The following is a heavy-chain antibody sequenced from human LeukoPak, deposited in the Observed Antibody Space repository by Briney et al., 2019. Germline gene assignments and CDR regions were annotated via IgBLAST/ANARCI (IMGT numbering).Heavy chain of an antibody. CDR2: IYYSGNT. CDR3: ARGDYYYDSTDLGAFDI. Sequence: SETLSLTCIVSGGSISRSNYYWGWIRQSPGKGLEWIGSIYYSGNTYYNPSLKSRVTISVDASKNQFSQKLSSVTAADTAVYYCARGDYYYDSTDLGAFDIWGQGTMVTVSS. V-gene: IGHV4-39*01. J-gene: IGHJ3*02. CDR1: GGSISRSNYY. D-gene: IGHD3-22*01.